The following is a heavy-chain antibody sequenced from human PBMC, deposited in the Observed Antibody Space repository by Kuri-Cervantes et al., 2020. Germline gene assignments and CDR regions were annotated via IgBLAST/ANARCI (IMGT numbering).Heavy chain of an antibody. J-gene: IGHJ3*02. D-gene: IGHD1-26*01. CDR2: ISSSGSTI. CDR3: AIPIGGSYGEEI. Sequence: LTRAASGFTFSDHYMSCIRHAPGKGLEWVSYISSSGSTIYHADSAKGRLTIYRDNAKNSLYLQMNSLRAEDTAVFYCAIPIGGSYGEEIWGQGTMVTVSS. V-gene: IGHV3-11*01. CDR1: GFTFSDHY.